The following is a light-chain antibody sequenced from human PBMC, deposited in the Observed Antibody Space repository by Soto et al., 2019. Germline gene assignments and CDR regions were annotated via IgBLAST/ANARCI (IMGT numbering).Light chain of an antibody. J-gene: IGKJ3*01. CDR1: QSVNSRY. Sequence: IVLTQSPGTLSLSPGERATLSCRTSQSVNSRYLAWYQQRPGQAPRLLIYGASTRPPGIPDRFSGSGSGTDFTLTISSLEPEDFAVYYCQKYASSPPFSFGPGTKVDIK. CDR3: QKYASSPPFS. V-gene: IGKV3-20*01. CDR2: GAS.